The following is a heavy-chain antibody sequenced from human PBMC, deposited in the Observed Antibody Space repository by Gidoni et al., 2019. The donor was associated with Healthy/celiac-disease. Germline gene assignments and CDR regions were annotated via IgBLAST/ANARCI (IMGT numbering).Heavy chain of an antibody. CDR3: ARGREYQLLGGADAFDI. J-gene: IGHJ3*02. Sequence: QVQLVQSGAEVKKPGASVKVSCKASGYTFTSYDINWVRQATGQGLEWMGWMNPNSGNTGYAQKFQGRVTMTRNTSISTAYMELSSLRSEDTAVYYCARGREYQLLGGADAFDIWGQGTMVTVSS. CDR2: MNPNSGNT. CDR1: GYTFTSYD. D-gene: IGHD2-2*01. V-gene: IGHV1-8*01.